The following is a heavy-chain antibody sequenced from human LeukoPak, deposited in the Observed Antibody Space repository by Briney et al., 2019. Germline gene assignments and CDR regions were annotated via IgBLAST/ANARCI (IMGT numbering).Heavy chain of an antibody. CDR3: ARGRDGDPVDY. CDR1: GDSVSTNTVA. J-gene: IGHJ4*02. Sequence: SQTLSLTRAISGDSVSTNTVAWNWFRQSPSRGLEWLGRTYYRSKWYHDYEVSLQGRITINPDTSKNQFSLLLNSVTPEDTAVYYRARGRDGDPVDYWGQGTLVTVSS. D-gene: IGHD5-24*01. CDR2: TYYRSKWYH. V-gene: IGHV6-1*01.